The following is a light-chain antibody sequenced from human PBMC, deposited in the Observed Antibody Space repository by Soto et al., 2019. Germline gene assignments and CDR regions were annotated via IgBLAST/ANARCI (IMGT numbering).Light chain of an antibody. J-gene: IGLJ1*01. Sequence: QSALTQPASVSGSPGQSITISCTGTSSDVGGYNYVSWYQQHPGKAPKLMISEVSNRPSGVSNRFSGSKSGSTASLTISGLQADDEADYYCSSYAGSNNYVFGTGTQLTVL. V-gene: IGLV2-14*01. CDR1: SSDVGGYNY. CDR3: SSYAGSNNYV. CDR2: EVS.